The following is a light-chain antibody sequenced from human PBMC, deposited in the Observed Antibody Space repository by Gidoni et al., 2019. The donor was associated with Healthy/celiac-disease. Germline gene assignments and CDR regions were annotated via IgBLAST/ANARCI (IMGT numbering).Light chain of an antibody. CDR1: QSVLYSSNNKNY. CDR2: WAS. CDR3: QQYYSTAGIT. J-gene: IGKJ5*01. Sequence: DIVMTQSPDSLAVSLGERATINCKSSQSVLYSSNNKNYLAWYQQKPGQPPKLLIYWASTRESGVPDRFSGSGSGTDFTLTISSLQAEDVAVYYCQQYYSTAGITFGQXTRLEIK. V-gene: IGKV4-1*01.